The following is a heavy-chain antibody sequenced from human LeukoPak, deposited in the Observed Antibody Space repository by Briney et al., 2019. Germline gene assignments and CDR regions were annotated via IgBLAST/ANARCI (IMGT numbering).Heavy chain of an antibody. Sequence: SETLSLTCTVSGGSISSGGYYWSLIRQHPGKGLEWIGYIYYSGSTYYNPSLKSRVTISVDTSKNQFSLKLSSVTAADTAVYYCARTVVPADPYFDYWGQGTLVTVSS. J-gene: IGHJ4*02. CDR3: ARTVVPADPYFDY. D-gene: IGHD2-2*01. CDR2: IYYSGST. CDR1: GGSISSGGYY. V-gene: IGHV4-31*03.